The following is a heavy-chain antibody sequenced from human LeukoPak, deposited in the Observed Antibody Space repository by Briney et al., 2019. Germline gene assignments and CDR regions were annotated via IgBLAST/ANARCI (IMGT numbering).Heavy chain of an antibody. CDR1: GFTFSSYA. V-gene: IGHV3-23*01. Sequence: GGSLRLSCAASGFTFSSYAMSWVRQAPGKGLEWVSGISGSGESTYYADSVKGRFTISRDNSKNTLYLQLSSLRPDDTAVYYCAKGAPSSSSIFDFWGPGTLVTVSS. J-gene: IGHJ4*02. CDR3: AKGAPSSSSIFDF. D-gene: IGHD6-6*01. CDR2: ISGSGEST.